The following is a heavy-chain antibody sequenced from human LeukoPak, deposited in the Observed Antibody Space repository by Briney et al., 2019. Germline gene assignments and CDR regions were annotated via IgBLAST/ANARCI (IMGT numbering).Heavy chain of an antibody. V-gene: IGHV3-48*04. J-gene: IGHJ4*02. D-gene: IGHD5-18*01. CDR2: ISGSGSTI. CDR1: GFTCSSYS. Sequence: GGSLRLSCAASGFTCSSYSMNWVRQAPGKGLEWVSYISGSGSTIYYADSVKGRFTISRDNAKDSLYLQMNSLRAEDTAVYYCARVRSGYSHENYFDYWGQGTLVTVSS. CDR3: ARVRSGYSHENYFDY.